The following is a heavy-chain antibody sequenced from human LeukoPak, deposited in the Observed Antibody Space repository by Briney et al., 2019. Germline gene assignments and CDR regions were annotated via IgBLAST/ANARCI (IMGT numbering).Heavy chain of an antibody. CDR2: IKQDGSEQ. D-gene: IGHD2-15*01. CDR3: AREYCSGGTCYSPGY. Sequence: PGGSLRLPCAASGFTFSSSWMSWVRQAPGKGLEWVANIKQDGSEQYYVDSVKGRFTISRDNAKNSLYLQMNSLRAEDSAFYYCAREYCSGGTCYSPGYWGQGTLVTVSS. CDR1: GFTFSSSW. J-gene: IGHJ4*02. V-gene: IGHV3-7*03.